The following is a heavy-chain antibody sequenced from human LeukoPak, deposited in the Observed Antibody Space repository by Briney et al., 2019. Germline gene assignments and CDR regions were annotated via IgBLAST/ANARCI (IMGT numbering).Heavy chain of an antibody. J-gene: IGHJ4*02. CDR3: ARMPDSSGWKGSLDY. V-gene: IGHV3-53*01. Sequence: QPGGSLRLSCAASGFTVSSNYMSWVRQAPGKGLEWVSVIYSGGSTYYADSVKGRFTISRDNSKNTLYLQMNSLRAEDTAVYYCARMPDSSGWKGSLDYWGQGTLVTVSS. D-gene: IGHD6-19*01. CDR1: GFTVSSNY. CDR2: IYSGGST.